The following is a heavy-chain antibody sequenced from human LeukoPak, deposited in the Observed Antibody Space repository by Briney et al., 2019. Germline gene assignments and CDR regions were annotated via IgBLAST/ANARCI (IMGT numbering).Heavy chain of an antibody. Sequence: SETLSLTCTVSGGTISTNSYHWGWIRQPPGKGLEWIGSFHYSGDTYYNPSLKSRVTISGDTSKNQFSLKLSSVTAADTAVYYCASDEYWGQGTLVTVSS. CDR3: ASDEY. V-gene: IGHV4-39*01. J-gene: IGHJ4*02. CDR1: GGTISTNSYH. CDR2: FHYSGDT.